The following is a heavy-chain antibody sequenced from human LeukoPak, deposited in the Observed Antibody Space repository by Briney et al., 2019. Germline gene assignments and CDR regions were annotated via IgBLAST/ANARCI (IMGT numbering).Heavy chain of an antibody. CDR3: ARASHYFDY. V-gene: IGHV3-7*01. Sequence: GGSLRLSCAASGLTFSNAWMNWVRQAPGKGLEWVANIKQDGSEKYYVDSVKGRFTISRDNAKNSLYLQMNSLRAEDTAVYYCARASHYFDYWGQGTLVTVSP. CDR1: GLTFSNAW. CDR2: IKQDGSEK. J-gene: IGHJ4*02.